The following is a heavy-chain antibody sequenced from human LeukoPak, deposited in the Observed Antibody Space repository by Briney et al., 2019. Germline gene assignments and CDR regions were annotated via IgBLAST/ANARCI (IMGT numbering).Heavy chain of an antibody. CDR3: PKTSYDILTGYYLLYFDY. CDR1: GGSISSYY. CDR2: IYYSGST. D-gene: IGHD3-9*01. Sequence: SETLSLTCTVAGGSISSYYWSWIRQPPGKGLEWIGNIYYSGSTNYNPSLQSRVTISVDTSKNQFSLKLSSVTAADTAFYYKPKTSYDILTGYYLLYFDYWGQGTLVTVSS. V-gene: IGHV4-59*01. J-gene: IGHJ4*02.